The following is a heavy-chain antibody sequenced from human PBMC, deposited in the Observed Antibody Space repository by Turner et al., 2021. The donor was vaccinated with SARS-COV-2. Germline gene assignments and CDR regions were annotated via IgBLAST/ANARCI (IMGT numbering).Heavy chain of an antibody. CDR1: CGSIRSTSYF. Sequence: QLQLQESGPGLVKPSVTLSLTCTVSCGSIRSTSYFWGWIRQPPGKGLEWIGSIYYSGSTYYNPSLKSRVTISVDTSKNQFSLKLSSVTAADTAVYYCAGEVVVLTTTHYGMDVWGQGTTVTVSS. V-gene: IGHV4-39*01. CDR3: AGEVVVLTTTHYGMDV. D-gene: IGHD1-26*01. J-gene: IGHJ6*02. CDR2: IYYSGST.